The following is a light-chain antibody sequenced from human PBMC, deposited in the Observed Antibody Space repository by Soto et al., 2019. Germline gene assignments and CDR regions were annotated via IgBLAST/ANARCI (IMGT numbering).Light chain of an antibody. CDR3: QQSYSAPRT. CDR2: VAS. Sequence: DIQMTQSPSSLSASVGDRVTITCRASQSITSYLNSNQQKPGKGPKFLIYVASTLQSGVPSRFSGSGSGTYFTLTITSLQPEDFAAHFCQQSYSAPRTFGQGTKVDIK. J-gene: IGKJ1*01. CDR1: QSITSY. V-gene: IGKV1-39*01.